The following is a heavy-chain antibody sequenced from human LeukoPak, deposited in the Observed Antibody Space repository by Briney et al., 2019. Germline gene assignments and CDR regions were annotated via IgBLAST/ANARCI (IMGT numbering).Heavy chain of an antibody. D-gene: IGHD2-15*01. Sequence: SVKVSCKASGYSFTSYYVHWVRQAPGQGLEWMGGIIPIFGTANYAQKFKGRVTITADKSTSTAYMELSSLRSEDTAVYYCARAPIVVVVAATPSTGMGWFDPWGQGTLVTVSS. V-gene: IGHV1-69*06. CDR3: ARAPIVVVVAATPSTGMGWFDP. J-gene: IGHJ5*02. CDR2: IIPIFGTA. CDR1: GYSFTSYY.